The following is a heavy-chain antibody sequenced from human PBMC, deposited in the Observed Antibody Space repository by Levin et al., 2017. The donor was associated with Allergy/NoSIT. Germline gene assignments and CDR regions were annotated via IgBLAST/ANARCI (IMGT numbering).Heavy chain of an antibody. J-gene: IGHJ4*02. Sequence: RAGGSLRLSCVASGFPFSDAYMNWVRQAPGKGLEWVGRIKGRTDRGATDYAAPVKGRFTISRDDSKNTVYLQMNSLKTEDTAVYFCLWSGRPGRFDYWGQGTLVTVSS. CDR3: LWSGRPGRFDY. D-gene: IGHD1-26*01. CDR2: IKGRTDRGAT. CDR1: GFPFSDAY. V-gene: IGHV3-15*07.